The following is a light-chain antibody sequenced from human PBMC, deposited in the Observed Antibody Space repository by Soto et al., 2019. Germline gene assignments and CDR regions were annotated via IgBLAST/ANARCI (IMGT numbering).Light chain of an antibody. J-gene: IGKJ5*01. CDR2: SAN. V-gene: IGKV1-16*01. Sequence: DFQMTQSPSSVSASVVDRLTITCRASQDISNFLVWFQQRPGKVPKRLMYSANRLESGVPSRFSGSGSGTEFTLTISSLQPDDFATYYCQHSTSYPIPFGQGGRLEIK. CDR3: QHSTSYPIP. CDR1: QDISNF.